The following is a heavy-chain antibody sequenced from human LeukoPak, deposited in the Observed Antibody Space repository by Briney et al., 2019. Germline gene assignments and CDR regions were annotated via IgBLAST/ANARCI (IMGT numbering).Heavy chain of an antibody. D-gene: IGHD3-10*01. CDR3: ARMVVRYYGSGSYFSQIYYYYMDV. J-gene: IGHJ6*03. CDR1: GYTFTNYG. Sequence: GASVKVSCKASGYTFTNYGINWVRQAPGQGLEWMGWISAYNGNTNYAQKLQGRVTMTTDTSTSTAYMELRSLRSDDTAVYYCARMVVRYYGSGSYFSQIYYYYMDVWGKGTTVTVSS. CDR2: ISAYNGNT. V-gene: IGHV1-18*01.